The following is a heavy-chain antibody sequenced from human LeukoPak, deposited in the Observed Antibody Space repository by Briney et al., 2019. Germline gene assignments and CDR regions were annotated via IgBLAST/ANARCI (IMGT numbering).Heavy chain of an antibody. V-gene: IGHV5-51*01. J-gene: IGHJ5*02. D-gene: IGHD6-13*01. CDR3: ARQKQQLSNWFDP. Sequence: GESLKISCKGSGYSFATYWIGWVRQMPGKGLEWMGINYPGDPDTRYSPSFQGQVTISADKSISTAYLQWSSLKASDTAMYYCARQKQQLSNWFDPWGQGTLVTVSS. CDR1: GYSFATYW. CDR2: NYPGDPDT.